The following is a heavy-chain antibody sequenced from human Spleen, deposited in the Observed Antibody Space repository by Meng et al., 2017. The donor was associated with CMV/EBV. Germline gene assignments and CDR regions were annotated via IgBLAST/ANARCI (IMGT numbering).Heavy chain of an antibody. CDR1: GYTFNSYV. CDR3: ASGKGSSSVYFDY. CDR2: ISAYNGDT. J-gene: IGHJ4*02. D-gene: IGHD6-6*01. V-gene: IGHV1-18*01. Sequence: ASGYTFNSYVITWMRQAPGQGLEWMGWISAYNGDTDSAQKLQGRVTMTIDTSTATAYMDLRSLRSDDTAMYYCASGKGSSSVYFDYWGQGTLVTVSS.